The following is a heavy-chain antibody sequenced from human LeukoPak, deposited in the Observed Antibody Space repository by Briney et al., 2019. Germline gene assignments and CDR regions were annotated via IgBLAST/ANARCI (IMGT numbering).Heavy chain of an antibody. Sequence: GGSLRLSCAASGFTFSSYSMNWVRQAPGKGLEWVSSISSSSSYIYYADSVRGRFTISRDNAKNSLYLQMNSLRAEDTAVYYCARLEAAVFDYWGQGTLVTVSS. D-gene: IGHD6-13*01. CDR1: GFTFSSYS. V-gene: IGHV3-21*01. J-gene: IGHJ4*02. CDR2: ISSSSSYI. CDR3: ARLEAAVFDY.